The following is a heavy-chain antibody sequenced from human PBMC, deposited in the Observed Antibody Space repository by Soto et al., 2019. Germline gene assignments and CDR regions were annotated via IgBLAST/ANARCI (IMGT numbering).Heavy chain of an antibody. Sequence: QVQLVQSGAEVKKPGASVKVSCKASGYTFTSYGISWVRQAPGQGLEWMGWISAYNGNTNYAQKLQGRVTMTTDTSTRAAYRELSSQRSDNTAVYYCARDQQWEQHVHWFAPWGQGTLVTVSS. CDR2: ISAYNGNT. CDR3: ARDQQWEQHVHWFAP. CDR1: GYTFTSYG. D-gene: IGHD1-26*01. J-gene: IGHJ5*02. V-gene: IGHV1-18*01.